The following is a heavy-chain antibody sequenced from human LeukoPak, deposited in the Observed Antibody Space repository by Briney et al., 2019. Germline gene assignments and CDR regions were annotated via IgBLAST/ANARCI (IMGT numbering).Heavy chain of an antibody. J-gene: IGHJ4*02. CDR1: GFTFSSYA. V-gene: IGHV3-21*01. D-gene: IGHD6-13*01. CDR3: ARDPPRYSSSWYVPSVDY. CDR2: ISSSSSYI. Sequence: GGSLRLSCAASGFTFSSYAMSWVRQAPGKGLEWVSSISSSSSYIYYADSVKGRFTISRDNAKNSLYLQMNSLRAEDTAVYYCARDPPRYSSSWYVPSVDYWGQGTLVTVSS.